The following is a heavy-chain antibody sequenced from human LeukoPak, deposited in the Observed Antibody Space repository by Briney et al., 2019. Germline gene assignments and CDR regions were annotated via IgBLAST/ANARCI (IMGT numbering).Heavy chain of an antibody. Sequence: GGSLRLSCAASGFTFSSYWMSWVRQAPGKGLEWVANIEQDGSEKYYVDPVKGRFTISRDNAKNSLYLQMNSLRAEDTAVYYCARLKLLWSNYFDYWGQGTLVTVSS. CDR1: GFTFSSYW. CDR2: IEQDGSEK. D-gene: IGHD2-2*01. CDR3: ARLKLLWSNYFDY. V-gene: IGHV3-7*01. J-gene: IGHJ4*02.